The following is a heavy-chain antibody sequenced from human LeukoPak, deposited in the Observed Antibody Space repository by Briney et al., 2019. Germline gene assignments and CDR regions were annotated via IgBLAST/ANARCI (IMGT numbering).Heavy chain of an antibody. V-gene: IGHV4-59*01. CDR1: GGSISSYY. Sequence: PSETLSLTCTVSGGSISSYYWSWIRQPPGKGLEWIGYIYYSGSTNYNPSLKSRVTISVDTSKNQFSLKLSSVTAADTAVYYCARGKGYSSGLYFDCWGQGTLVTVSS. CDR2: IYYSGST. D-gene: IGHD6-19*01. J-gene: IGHJ4*02. CDR3: ARGKGYSSGLYFDC.